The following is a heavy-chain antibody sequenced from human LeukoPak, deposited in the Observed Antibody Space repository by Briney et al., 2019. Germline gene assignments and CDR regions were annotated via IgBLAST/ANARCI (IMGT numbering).Heavy chain of an antibody. Sequence: SETLSLTCAVYGGSFSGYYWSWIRQPPGKGLEWIGEINHSGSTNYNPSLKSRVTISVDTSKNQFSLKLTSVTAADTAVYYCARAYYGSGNTYYFDYWGQGTLVTVSS. CDR3: ARAYYGSGNTYYFDY. CDR1: GGSFSGYY. CDR2: INHSGST. D-gene: IGHD3-10*01. V-gene: IGHV4-34*01. J-gene: IGHJ4*02.